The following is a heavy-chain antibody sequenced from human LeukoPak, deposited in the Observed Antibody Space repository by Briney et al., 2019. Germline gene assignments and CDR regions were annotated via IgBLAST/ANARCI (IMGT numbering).Heavy chain of an antibody. CDR3: ARDMIQGVMVY. V-gene: IGHV1-2*02. CDR2: INPKSGGT. D-gene: IGHD3-10*01. Sequence: GSSVKVSRKPSVCSFTGYYIHWVRQAPGQGLEWMGWINPKSGGTNYAQKFQGRVTMTSDTSISTVYMELTTLTSDDTAVFYCARDMIQGVMVYWGQGTLVTVSS. J-gene: IGHJ4*02. CDR1: VCSFTGYY.